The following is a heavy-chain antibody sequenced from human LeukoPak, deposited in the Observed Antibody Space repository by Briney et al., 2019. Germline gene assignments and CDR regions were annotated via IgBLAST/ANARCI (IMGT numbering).Heavy chain of an antibody. V-gene: IGHV3-13*01. J-gene: IGHJ4*02. CDR3: ARLSSKGFDY. CDR2: IGTAGDT. Sequence: AGGSLRLPCAASGFTFSSYDMHWVRQATGKGLEWVSAIGTAGDTYYPGSVKGRFTISRENAKNSLYLQMNSLRAGDTAVYYCARLSSKGFDYWGQGTLVTVSS. CDR1: GFTFSSYD.